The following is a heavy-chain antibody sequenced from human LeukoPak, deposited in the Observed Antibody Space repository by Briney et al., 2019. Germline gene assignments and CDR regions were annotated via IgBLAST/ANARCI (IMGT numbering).Heavy chain of an antibody. J-gene: IGHJ4*02. CDR2: ISSSSSYI. V-gene: IGHV3-21*01. CDR3: ARGVAATPSDY. CDR1: GFTFSSYS. D-gene: IGHD6-25*01. Sequence: GGSLRLSCAASGFTFSSYSMNWVRQAPGKGLEWVSSISSSSSYIYYADSVKGRFTISRDNAKNSLYLQMNSLRAEDTAVYYCARGVAATPSDYWGQGTLVTVSS.